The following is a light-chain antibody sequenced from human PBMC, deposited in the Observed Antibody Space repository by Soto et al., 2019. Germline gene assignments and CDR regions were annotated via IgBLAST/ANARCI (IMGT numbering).Light chain of an antibody. Sequence: QSALTQPRSVSGSPGQSITISCTGTSSDVGGYNYVSWYQQHPGKAPKLMIYEVSNRPSGVSNRFSGSKSGNTASLTISGLQAEDEADYYCSSYTSSSKVFGTGTKLTVL. CDR3: SSYTSSSKV. J-gene: IGLJ1*01. V-gene: IGLV2-14*01. CDR2: EVS. CDR1: SSDVGGYNY.